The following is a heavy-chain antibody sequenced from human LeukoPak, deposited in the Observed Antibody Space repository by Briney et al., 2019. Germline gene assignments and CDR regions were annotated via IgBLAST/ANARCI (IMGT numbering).Heavy chain of an antibody. V-gene: IGHV3-33*06. CDR1: AFTFSSYG. CDR2: IWFDGNSK. D-gene: IGHD2-2*01. CDR3: AKDATYCSSTSCDTYYYYYMDV. Sequence: GGSLRLSCAASAFTFSSYGMHWVRQPPGKGLEWVAVIWFDGNSKYYADSVKGRFTISRDNSKNTLYLQMNSLRAEDTAVYYCAKDATYCSSTSCDTYYYYYMDVWGKGTTVTVSS. J-gene: IGHJ6*03.